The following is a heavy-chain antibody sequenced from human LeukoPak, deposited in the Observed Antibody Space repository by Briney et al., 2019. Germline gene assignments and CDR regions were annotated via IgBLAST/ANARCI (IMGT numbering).Heavy chain of an antibody. CDR1: GGSIGSSAYS. D-gene: IGHD1-26*01. V-gene: IGHV4-39*01. CDR2: VFHSGGT. Sequence: NPSETLSLTCSVSGGSIGSSAYSWGWIRQAPGKGLEWIGNVFHSGGTYYNPSLQSRVTISIDTSKNQFSLKMTSMTATDTALYYCARSKSGSYHSPFDYWGQGTLLIVSS. J-gene: IGHJ4*02. CDR3: ARSKSGSYHSPFDY.